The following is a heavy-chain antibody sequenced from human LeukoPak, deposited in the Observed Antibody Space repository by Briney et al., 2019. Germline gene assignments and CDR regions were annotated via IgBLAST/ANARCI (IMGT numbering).Heavy chain of an antibody. V-gene: IGHV3-30*18. D-gene: IGHD3-10*01. CDR2: LSYDGSRK. CDR3: AKVRGGYYGSGSYEGVDD. CDR1: GFTFSSYA. J-gene: IGHJ4*02. Sequence: GGSLRLSCAASGFTFSSYAMQWVRQAPGKGLEWLAILSYDGSRKNHADSVKGRLTISRDNSKSTLYLQLNSLRGDDTAVYYCAKVRGGYYGSGSYEGVDDWGQGTLVTVSS.